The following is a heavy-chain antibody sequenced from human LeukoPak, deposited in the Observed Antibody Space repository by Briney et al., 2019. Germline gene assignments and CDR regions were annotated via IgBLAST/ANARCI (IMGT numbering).Heavy chain of an antibody. CDR1: GFTSSSYD. CDR3: VSLWSASYVY. Sequence: GGSLRLSCAASGFTSSSYDMHWVRQASGKSLEWVSAIGTAGDTYYAASVEGRFTISRENAKNSLYLHMNSLRVGDTAVYYCVSLWSASYVYWGQGALVTVSS. CDR2: IGTAGDT. D-gene: IGHD3-3*01. V-gene: IGHV3-13*01. J-gene: IGHJ4*02.